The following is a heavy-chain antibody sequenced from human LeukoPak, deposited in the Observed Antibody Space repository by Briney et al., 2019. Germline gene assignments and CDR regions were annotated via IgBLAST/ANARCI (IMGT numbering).Heavy chain of an antibody. D-gene: IGHD3-22*01. CDR2: ISGSGDSV. Sequence: GGSLRLSCAASGFTFSSYAMNLVRQAPGKGLEWVSAISGSGDSVYYADSVKGRFTISRDNSKNTLYLQMNTLRAEDTAVYYCAKRSSDYYDSSGYYFDFWGQGTLVTVSS. CDR1: GFTFSSYA. J-gene: IGHJ4*02. CDR3: AKRSSDYYDSSGYYFDF. V-gene: IGHV3-23*01.